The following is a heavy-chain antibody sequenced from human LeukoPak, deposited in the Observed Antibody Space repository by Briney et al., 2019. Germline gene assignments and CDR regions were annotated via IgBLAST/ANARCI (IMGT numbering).Heavy chain of an antibody. CDR3: ASPAVAGSGYYYYYMGV. J-gene: IGHJ6*03. V-gene: IGHV4-38-2*02. D-gene: IGHD6-19*01. CDR1: GYSISSGYY. Sequence: SETLSLTCTVSGYSISSGYYWGWIRQPPGKGLEWVGSIYHSGSAYYNPSLKSRVAISVDTSKDQFSLQLSSVTAADTAVYYCASPAVAGSGYYYYYMGVWGKGTTVTVSS. CDR2: IYHSGSA.